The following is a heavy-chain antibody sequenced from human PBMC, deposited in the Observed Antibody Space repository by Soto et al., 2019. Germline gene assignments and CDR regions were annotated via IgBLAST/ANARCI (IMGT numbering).Heavy chain of an antibody. V-gene: IGHV4-30-4*01. J-gene: IGHJ6*02. CDR2: IYYSGST. CDR3: TRDRGGIIVLPAGGDTYYSRMDV. Sequence: SETLSLTCTVSGGSISSGDYYWSWIRQPPGEGLEWIGYIYYSGSTYYNPSLNSRLTISVDTSKNQFSLKLSSVNAADTALYYCTRDRGGIIVLPAGGDTYYSRMDVWGQGATVTVSS. CDR1: GGSISSGDYY. D-gene: IGHD2-2*01.